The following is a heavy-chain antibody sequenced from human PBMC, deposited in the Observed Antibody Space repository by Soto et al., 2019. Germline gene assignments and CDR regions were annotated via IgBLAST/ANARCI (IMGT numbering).Heavy chain of an antibody. CDR2: IFAGSGNS. CDR1: GFTFSSYT. D-gene: IGHD1-1*01. CDR3: ARDRQPDGIWTLDS. V-gene: IGHV3-23*01. Sequence: GSLRLSCSASGFTFSSYTMGWVRLTPGKGLEWLSSIFAGSGNSDYADSVTGRFTISRDNSKNILYLQMNNLGVEDTATYFCARDRQPDGIWTLDSWGRRTLVTVSS. J-gene: IGHJ4*02.